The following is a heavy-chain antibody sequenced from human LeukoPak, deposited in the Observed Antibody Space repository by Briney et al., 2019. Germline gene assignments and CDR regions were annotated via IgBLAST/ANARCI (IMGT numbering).Heavy chain of an antibody. D-gene: IGHD6-13*01. Sequence: SETLSLTCTVSGDSVSSSDYYWVWLRQPPGKGLEWIGTVSYNGITYYPPSLQSRLSISIDTPENQFSLTLTSVTAADTAVYYCASSSSWYRFDFWGQGTLVTVSS. CDR3: ASSSSWYRFDF. J-gene: IGHJ5*01. V-gene: IGHV4-39*01. CDR1: GDSVSSSDYY. CDR2: VSYNGIT.